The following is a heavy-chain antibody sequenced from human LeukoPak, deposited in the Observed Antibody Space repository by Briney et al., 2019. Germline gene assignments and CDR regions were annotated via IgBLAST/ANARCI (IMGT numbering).Heavy chain of an antibody. D-gene: IGHD6-13*01. CDR1: GFTFSSYW. J-gene: IGHJ3*02. V-gene: IGHV3-7*01. Sequence: GGSLRLSCAASGFTFSSYWMSWVRQAPGKGLEWVANIKQDGSEKYYVDSVKGRFTISRDNAKNSLYLQMNSLRAEDTAVYYCARDVGHRSSWPDAFDIWGQGTMVTVSS. CDR3: ARDVGHRSSWPDAFDI. CDR2: IKQDGSEK.